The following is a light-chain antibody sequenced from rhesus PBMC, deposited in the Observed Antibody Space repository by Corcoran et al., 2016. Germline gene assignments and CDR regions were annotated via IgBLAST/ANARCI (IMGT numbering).Light chain of an antibody. CDR1: ENVNNY. CDR3: QQTYATPFT. Sequence: DIQMTQSPSSLSASVGGRVTITCRASENVNNYLHWYQQKPGKAPKLLIYRASTLKSGVPSRFSGSGSGTDFTLTISSLQPEDFATYYCQQTYATPFTFGPGTKLNIK. CDR2: RAS. J-gene: IGKJ3*01. V-gene: IGKV1-74*01.